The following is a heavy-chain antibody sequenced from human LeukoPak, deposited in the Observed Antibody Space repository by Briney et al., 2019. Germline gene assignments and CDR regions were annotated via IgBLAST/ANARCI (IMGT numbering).Heavy chain of an antibody. J-gene: IGHJ4*02. Sequence: GGSLRLSCAASGFTFSSYAMSWVRQAPGKGLEWVSAISGSGGSTYYADSVEGRFTISRDNSKNTLYLQMNSLRAEDTAVYYCAKTRYGDYERYFDYWGQGTLVTVSS. CDR2: ISGSGGST. CDR1: GFTFSSYA. CDR3: AKTRYGDYERYFDY. D-gene: IGHD4-17*01. V-gene: IGHV3-23*01.